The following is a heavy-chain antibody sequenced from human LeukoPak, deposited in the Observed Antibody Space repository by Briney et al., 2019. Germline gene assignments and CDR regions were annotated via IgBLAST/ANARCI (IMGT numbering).Heavy chain of an antibody. Sequence: ASVKVSCKASGYTFTSYGISWVRQAPGQGLEWMGWISAYNGNTNYAQKLQGRVTMTTDTSTSTAYMELRSLRSDDTAVYYCAREEGSSWVYYYHGMDVWGQGTTVTVSS. J-gene: IGHJ6*02. CDR3: AREEGSSWVYYYHGMDV. CDR1: GYTFTSYG. CDR2: ISAYNGNT. V-gene: IGHV1-18*01. D-gene: IGHD6-13*01.